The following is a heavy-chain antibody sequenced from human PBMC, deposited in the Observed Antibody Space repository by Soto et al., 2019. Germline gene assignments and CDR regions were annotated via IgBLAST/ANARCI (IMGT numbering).Heavy chain of an antibody. Sequence: VASVKVSCKASGYTFTSYGISWVRQAPGQGLEWMGWISAYNGNTNYAQKLQGRVTMTTDTSTSTAYMELRSLRSDDTAVYYCARDLFGMVEVAGKWFDPWGQGTLVTVSS. CDR3: ARDLFGMVEVAGKWFDP. V-gene: IGHV1-18*01. D-gene: IGHD6-19*01. CDR1: GYTFTSYG. J-gene: IGHJ5*02. CDR2: ISAYNGNT.